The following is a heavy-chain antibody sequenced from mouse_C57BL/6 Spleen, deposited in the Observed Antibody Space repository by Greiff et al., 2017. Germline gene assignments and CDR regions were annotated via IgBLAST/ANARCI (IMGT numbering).Heavy chain of an antibody. CDR2: IDPEDGDT. CDR1: GFNIKDYY. J-gene: IGHJ1*03. D-gene: IGHD1-1*01. V-gene: IGHV14-1*01. Sequence: VHVKQSGAELVRPGASVKLSCTASGFNIKDYYMHWVKQSPEQGLEWIGRIDPEDGDTEYATKFQGKATMTADTSSNTAYLQLSSLTSEDTAVYYCTLYYGSSYRYFDVWGTGTTVTVAA. CDR3: TLYYGSSYRYFDV.